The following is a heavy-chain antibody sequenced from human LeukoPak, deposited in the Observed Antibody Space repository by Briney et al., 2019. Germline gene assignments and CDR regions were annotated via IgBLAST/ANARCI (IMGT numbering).Heavy chain of an antibody. CDR1: GGSISTYY. CDR3: AKFGGSFAFLDY. Sequence: SETLSLTCTVSGGSISTYYWSWIRQPPGKGLEWIAYIHYSGSTNYNPSLKSRVTISVDTSKKHLSLKLSSVTAADTAVYCCAKFGGSFAFLDYWGQGTLVTVSS. V-gene: IGHV4-59*01. D-gene: IGHD1-26*01. CDR2: IHYSGST. J-gene: IGHJ4*02.